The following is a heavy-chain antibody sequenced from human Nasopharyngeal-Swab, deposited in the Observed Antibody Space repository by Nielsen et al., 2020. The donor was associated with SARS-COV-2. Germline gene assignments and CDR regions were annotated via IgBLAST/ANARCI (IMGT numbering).Heavy chain of an antibody. Sequence: LSLTCAASGFAFTSHWMTWVRQTPGKGLEWVAIIKQDGSEKDYVDSVKGRFTVSRDNAKNSLYLQMNSLRVEDTAVYYCAKVGYSSVDYWGQGTLVTVSS. CDR1: GFAFTSHW. V-gene: IGHV3-7*01. J-gene: IGHJ4*02. D-gene: IGHD6-25*01. CDR3: AKVGYSSVDY. CDR2: IKQDGSEK.